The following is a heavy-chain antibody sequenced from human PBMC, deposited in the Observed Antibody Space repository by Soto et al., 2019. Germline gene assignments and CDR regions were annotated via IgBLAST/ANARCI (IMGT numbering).Heavy chain of an antibody. CDR1: GFTFSSYA. Sequence: EVKLLDSGGGLVQTGGSLRLSGAASGFTFSSYAMGWVRQAPGKGLDWVSVISGSGAITYSADSVKGRFTISRDNSKNIQYVQMTGPRAADTAVYYCAKGITDTGGYYYYSMDVWGQGTAVTVS. CDR2: ISGSGAIT. V-gene: IGHV3-23*01. D-gene: IGHD3-16*01. CDR3: AKGITDTGGYYYYSMDV. J-gene: IGHJ6*02.